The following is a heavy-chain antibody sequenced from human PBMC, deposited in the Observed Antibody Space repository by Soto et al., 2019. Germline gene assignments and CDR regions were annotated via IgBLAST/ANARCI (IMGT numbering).Heavy chain of an antibody. Sequence: PGESLEISCKGSGYSFTSYWIGWVRQMPGKGLDWMGIIYPCDSDTRYSPSFQGQVTISAXXXIXXXYXQXXXLXASDTAMYYCARLLAADLVVVDVWGQGTTVTVSS. CDR2: IYPCDSDT. CDR1: GYSFTSYW. V-gene: IGHV5-51*01. J-gene: IGHJ6*02. D-gene: IGHD6-13*01. CDR3: ARLLAADLVVVDV.